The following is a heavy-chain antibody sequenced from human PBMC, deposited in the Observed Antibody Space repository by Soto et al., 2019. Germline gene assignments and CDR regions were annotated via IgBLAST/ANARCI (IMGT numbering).Heavy chain of an antibody. Sequence: GGSLRLSCAASGFTFSSYGMHWVRQAPGKGLEWVAVISYDGSNKYYADSVKGRFTISRDNSKNTLYLQMNSLRAEDTAVYYCAKDGGFAFDIWGQGTMVTVSS. CDR1: GFTFSSYG. D-gene: IGHD3-16*01. V-gene: IGHV3-30*18. CDR3: AKDGGFAFDI. CDR2: ISYDGSNK. J-gene: IGHJ3*02.